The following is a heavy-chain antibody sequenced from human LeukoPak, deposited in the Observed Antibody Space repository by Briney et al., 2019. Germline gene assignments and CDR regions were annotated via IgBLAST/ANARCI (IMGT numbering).Heavy chain of an antibody. CDR1: GGSISSYY. CDR3: AWGTRDAFDI. V-gene: IGHV4-59*01. CDR2: IYYGGST. D-gene: IGHD1-1*01. Sequence: SETLSLTCTVSGGSISSYYWSWIRQPPGKGLEWIGYIYYGGSTNYNPSLKSRVTISVDTSKNQFSLKLSSVTAADTAVYYCAWGTRDAFDIWGQGTMVTVSS. J-gene: IGHJ3*02.